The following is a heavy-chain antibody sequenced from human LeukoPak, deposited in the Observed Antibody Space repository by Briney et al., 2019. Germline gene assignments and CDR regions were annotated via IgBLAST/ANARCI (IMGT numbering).Heavy chain of an antibody. CDR2: ISRSGSTM. V-gene: IGHV3-11*01. CDR3: AFGVLGVPGIAS. D-gene: IGHD3-16*01. J-gene: IGHJ4*02. Sequence: PGGSLRLSCAAPGFNFSDYYMTWIRQASGKGLEWVSYISRSGSTMKYADFVKGRFTISRDNAKNSLSLQMNSLEAEDTAVYYCAFGVLGVPGIASWGQGTLVTVSS. CDR1: GFNFSDYY.